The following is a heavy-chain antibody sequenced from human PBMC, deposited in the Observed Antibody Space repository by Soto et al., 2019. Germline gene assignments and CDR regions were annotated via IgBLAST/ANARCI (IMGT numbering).Heavy chain of an antibody. Sequence: QVPLVESGGGVVQPGRSLRLSCAASGFTFSSYGMHWVRQAPGKGLEWVAVIWYDGSNKYYADSVKGRFTISRDNSKNTLYLQMNSLRAEDTAVYYCAGFTMVRGVIMGLDYWGQGTLVTVSS. CDR3: AGFTMVRGVIMGLDY. D-gene: IGHD3-10*01. CDR1: GFTFSSYG. J-gene: IGHJ4*02. CDR2: IWYDGSNK. V-gene: IGHV3-33*01.